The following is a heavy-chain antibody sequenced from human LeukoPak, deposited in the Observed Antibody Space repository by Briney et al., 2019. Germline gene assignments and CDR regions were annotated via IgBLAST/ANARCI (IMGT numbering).Heavy chain of an antibody. Sequence: PGGSLRLSCAASGFTFSSYAMSWVRQAPGKGLEWVSAISGSGGSTYCADSVKGRFTISRDNSKNTLYLQMNSLRAEDTAVYYCAKSLSSGVVRYYFDYWGQGTLVTVSS. D-gene: IGHD4-23*01. V-gene: IGHV3-23*01. CDR1: GFTFSSYA. CDR2: ISGSGGST. CDR3: AKSLSSGVVRYYFDY. J-gene: IGHJ4*02.